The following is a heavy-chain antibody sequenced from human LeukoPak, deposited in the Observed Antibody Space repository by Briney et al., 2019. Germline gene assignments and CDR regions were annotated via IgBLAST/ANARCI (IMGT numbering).Heavy chain of an antibody. CDR2: IYYSGST. CDR3: ARVRYDILTCYYGDAFDI. J-gene: IGHJ3*02. D-gene: IGHD3-9*01. V-gene: IGHV4-59*01. Sequence: SETLSLTCTVSGGSISSYYWSWIRQPPGKGLEWIGYIYYSGSTNYNPSLKSRVTISVDTSKNQFSLKLSSVTAADTAVYYCARVRYDILTCYYGDAFDIWGQGTMVTVSS. CDR1: GGSISSYY.